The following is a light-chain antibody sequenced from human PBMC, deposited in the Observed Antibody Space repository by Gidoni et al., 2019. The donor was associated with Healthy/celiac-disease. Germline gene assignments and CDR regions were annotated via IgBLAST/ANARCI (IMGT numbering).Light chain of an antibody. CDR2: AAS. J-gene: IGKJ2*01. CDR3: QQSYSTLRYT. Sequence: DIQMNQAPSSLSASVGDRVTITCRASQSISSYLNWYQQKPGKAPKLRIYAASSLQSGVPSRFSGSGSGTDFTLTISSLQPEDFATYYCQQSYSTLRYTFGQGTKLEIK. V-gene: IGKV1-39*01. CDR1: QSISSY.